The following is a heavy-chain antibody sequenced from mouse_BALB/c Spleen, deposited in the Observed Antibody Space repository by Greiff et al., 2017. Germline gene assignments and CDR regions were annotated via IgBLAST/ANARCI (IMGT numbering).Heavy chain of an antibody. V-gene: IGHV1S34*01. CDR1: GYSFTGYY. CDR2: ISCYNGAT. CDR3: ASSYYRYDGSAMDY. D-gene: IGHD2-14*01. Sequence: LVKTGASVKISCKASGYSFTGYYMHWVKQSHGKSLEWIGYISCYNGATSYNQKFKGKATFTVDTSSSTAYMQFNSLRSEDSAVYYCASSYYRYDGSAMDYWGQGTSVTVSS. J-gene: IGHJ4*01.